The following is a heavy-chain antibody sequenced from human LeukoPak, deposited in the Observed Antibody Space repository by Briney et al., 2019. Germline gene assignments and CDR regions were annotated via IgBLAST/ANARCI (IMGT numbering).Heavy chain of an antibody. V-gene: IGHV3-53*01. CDR3: ARGLYSNTYYFDY. J-gene: IGHJ4*02. D-gene: IGHD4-11*01. Sequence: PGGSLRLSCAASGFTVSSNYMSWVRRAPGKGLEWVSVIYSGGSTYYADSVKGRFTISRDNSKNTLYLQMNSLRAEDTAVYYCARGLYSNTYYFDYWGQGTLVTVSS. CDR2: IYSGGST. CDR1: GFTVSSNY.